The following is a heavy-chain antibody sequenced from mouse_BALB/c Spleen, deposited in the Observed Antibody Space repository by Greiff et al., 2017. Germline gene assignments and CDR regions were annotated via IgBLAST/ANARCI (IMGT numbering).Heavy chain of an antibody. CDR3: ARHGGYRYAMDY. CDR2: ISSGGGST. J-gene: IGHJ4*01. D-gene: IGHD2-2*01. V-gene: IGHV5-12-1*01. CDR1: GFAFSSYD. Sequence: EVKLQESGGGLVKPGGSLKLSCAASGFAFSSYDMSWVRQTPEKRLEWVAYISSGGGSTYYPDTVKGRFTISRDNAKNTLYLQMSSLKSEDTAMYYCARHGGYRYAMDYWGQGTSVTVSS.